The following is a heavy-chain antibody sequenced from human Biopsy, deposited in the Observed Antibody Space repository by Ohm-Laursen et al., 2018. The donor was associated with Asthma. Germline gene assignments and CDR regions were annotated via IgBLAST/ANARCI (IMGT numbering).Heavy chain of an antibody. CDR2: ISWNSGNI. V-gene: IGHV3-9*01. CDR1: GFSFDNCA. CDR3: AKSADYYDSTDYLDF. Sequence: SLRLSCAASGFSFDNCAMHWVRQAPGKGLEWVSSISWNSGNIDYADSVKGRFTISRDNAKNSLYLQMQSLRPEDTAFYYCAKSADYYDSTDYLDFWGRGTLVTVSS. J-gene: IGHJ4*01. D-gene: IGHD3-22*01.